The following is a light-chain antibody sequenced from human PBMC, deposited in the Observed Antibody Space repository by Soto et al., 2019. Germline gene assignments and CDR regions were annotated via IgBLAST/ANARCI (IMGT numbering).Light chain of an antibody. Sequence: QLVLTQSPSASASLGASVKLTCTLSSGHSNYAIAWHQQQPEKGPRYLMKLNSDGSHYKGDGIPDRFSGSSSGAERYLTLSGLQSEDEADYYCQTWGTGFRVFGGGTKLTVL. V-gene: IGLV4-69*01. CDR1: SGHSNYA. J-gene: IGLJ3*02. CDR3: QTWGTGFRV. CDR2: LNSDGSH.